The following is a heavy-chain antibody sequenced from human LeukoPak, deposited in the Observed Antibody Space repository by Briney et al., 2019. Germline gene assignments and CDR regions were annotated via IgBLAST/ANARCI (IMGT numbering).Heavy chain of an antibody. CDR1: GFIVSNNY. D-gene: IGHD3-10*01. V-gene: IGHV3-66*01. J-gene: IGHJ6*02. Sequence: GGSLRLSCVASGFIVSNNYMSWVRQAPGKGLEWVSVLYSGGTTEYADSVKGRFTISRDNSKNTVYLQMNSLRAADTAVYYCARDGGSGSYSSSYYYYGMDVWGQGTTVTVSS. CDR3: ARDGGSGSYSSSYYYYGMDV. CDR2: LYSGGTT.